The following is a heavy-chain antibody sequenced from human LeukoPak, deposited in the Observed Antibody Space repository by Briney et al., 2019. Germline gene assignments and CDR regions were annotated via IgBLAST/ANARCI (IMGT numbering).Heavy chain of an antibody. D-gene: IGHD6-19*01. J-gene: IGHJ4*02. CDR3: AKDGRYSSGWYDGEAYFDY. Sequence: GGSLRLSCAASGFTFINYAMTWVRQAPGKGLEWVSGISWNSGSIGYADSVKGRFTISRDNAKNSLYLQMNSLRAEDMALYYCAKDGRYSSGWYDGEAYFDYWGQGTLVTVSS. CDR2: ISWNSGSI. CDR1: GFTFINYA. V-gene: IGHV3-9*03.